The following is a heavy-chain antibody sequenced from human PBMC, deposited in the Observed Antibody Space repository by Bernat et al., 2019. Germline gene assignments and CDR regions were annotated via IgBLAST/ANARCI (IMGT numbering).Heavy chain of an antibody. V-gene: IGHV3-23*04. J-gene: IGHJ4*02. D-gene: IGHD5-12*01. CDR2: ISGSGNT. Sequence: EVQLVESGGGLVQPGGSLRLSCAASGFTFSSYAMTWVRQAPGKGLEWVSSISGSGNTYYADSVKGRFTTSRDNSKNTLYLQMNSLRAEDTAVYYCAKDGGYSGYGPHDYWGQGTLVTVSS. CDR3: AKDGGYSGYGPHDY. CDR1: GFTFSSYA.